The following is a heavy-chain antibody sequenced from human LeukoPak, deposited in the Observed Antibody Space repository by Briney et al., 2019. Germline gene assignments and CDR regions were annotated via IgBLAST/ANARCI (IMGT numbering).Heavy chain of an antibody. CDR1: GFTFSSYS. D-gene: IGHD6-13*01. V-gene: IGHV3-30*02. J-gene: IGHJ4*02. Sequence: GGSLRLSCAASGFTFSSYSMNWVRQAPGKGLEWVSFIRYDGSNKYYPDSVRGRFTISRDNSKNTLYLQMNSLRAEDTAIYYCARDRTIAAAGTPADYWGQGTLVTVSS. CDR2: IRYDGSNK. CDR3: ARDRTIAAAGTPADY.